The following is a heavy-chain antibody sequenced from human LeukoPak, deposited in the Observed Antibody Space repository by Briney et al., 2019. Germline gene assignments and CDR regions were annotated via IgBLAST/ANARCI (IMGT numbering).Heavy chain of an antibody. CDR3: ARLGYYGSGSYYRSKGFDP. Sequence: SETLSLTCAVYGGSFSGYYWSWIRQPPGKGLEWIGEINDSGSTNYNPSLTSRVTISVDTSKNQFSLKLSSVTAADTAVYYCARLGYYGSGSYYRSKGFDPWGQGTLVTVSS. J-gene: IGHJ5*02. CDR2: INDSGST. V-gene: IGHV4-34*01. D-gene: IGHD3-10*01. CDR1: GGSFSGYY.